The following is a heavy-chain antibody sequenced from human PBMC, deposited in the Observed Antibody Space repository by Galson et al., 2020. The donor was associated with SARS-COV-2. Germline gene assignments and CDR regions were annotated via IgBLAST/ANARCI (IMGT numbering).Heavy chain of an antibody. CDR2: TVVGSGNT. CDR1: GTNFDNSA. CDR3: VAAGEVGWTGELLYTAYFHN. D-gene: IGHD3-10*01. V-gene: IGHV1-58*01. Sequence: SVKVSCKVSGTNFDNSAVQWVRQARGLGLEWIGWTVVGSGNTHYSQNFEGRVTITRDKSTSTAYMELTSLRSDDTAVYYCVAAGEVGWTGELLYTAYFHNWGQGTLITVSS. J-gene: IGHJ4*02.